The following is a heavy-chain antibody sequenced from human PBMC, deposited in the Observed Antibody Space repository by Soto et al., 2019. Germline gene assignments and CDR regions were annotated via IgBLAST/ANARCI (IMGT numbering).Heavy chain of an antibody. CDR2: ISGSGGST. D-gene: IGHD6-13*01. J-gene: IGHJ4*02. CDR1: GFTFSSYA. Sequence: AGGSLRLSCGASGFTFSSYAMSLGRPAPGKGLEWVSAISGSGGSTYYADSVKGRFTISRDNSKNTLYLQMNSLRAEDTAVYYCAKFTGYDSSWGVVEYWGQGVLVTVSS. CDR3: AKFTGYDSSWGVVEY. V-gene: IGHV3-23*01.